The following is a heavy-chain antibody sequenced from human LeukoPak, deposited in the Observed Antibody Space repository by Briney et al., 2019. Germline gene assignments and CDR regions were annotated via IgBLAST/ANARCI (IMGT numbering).Heavy chain of an antibody. CDR2: ISYDGSNK. CDR1: GFTFSSYG. J-gene: IGHJ4*02. D-gene: IGHD1-1*01. V-gene: IGHV3-30*18. CDR3: AKANWNDEGDLDY. Sequence: GGSLGLSCAASGFTFSSYGMHWVRQAPGKGLEWVAVISYDGSNKYYADSVKGRFTIPRDNSKNTLYLQMNSLRAEDTAVYYCAKANWNDEGDLDYWGQGTLVTVSS.